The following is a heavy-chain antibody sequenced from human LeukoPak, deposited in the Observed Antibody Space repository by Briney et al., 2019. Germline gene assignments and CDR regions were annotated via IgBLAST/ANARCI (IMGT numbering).Heavy chain of an antibody. J-gene: IGHJ4*02. Sequence: SGGSLRLSCAASGFTFSSYAMSWVRQAPGKGLEWVSAISGSGGSTYYADSVKGRFTISRDNSKNTLYLQMNSLRAEDTAVYYCANHNQSKYCPLDYWGQGTLVTVSS. D-gene: IGHD2/OR15-2a*01. CDR3: ANHNQSKYCPLDY. CDR2: ISGSGGST. V-gene: IGHV3-23*01. CDR1: GFTFSSYA.